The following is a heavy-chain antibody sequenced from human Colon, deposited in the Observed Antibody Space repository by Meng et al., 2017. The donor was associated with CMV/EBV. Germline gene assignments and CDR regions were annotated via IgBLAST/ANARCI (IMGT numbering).Heavy chain of an antibody. J-gene: IGHJ4*02. V-gene: IGHV3-23*01. CDR3: SRSRDPYNGFLDF. CDR1: GFTFSNNA. D-gene: IGHD5-24*01. Sequence: EGLLLESWGGLVQPGGSLRLSCATSGFTFSNNAMSWVRQAPGKGLEWVSTISGSGDTTYYADSVKGRCTISRDSSKNMLYLQMNSLRAEDTALYYCSRSRDPYNGFLDFWGQGALVTVSS. CDR2: ISGSGDTT.